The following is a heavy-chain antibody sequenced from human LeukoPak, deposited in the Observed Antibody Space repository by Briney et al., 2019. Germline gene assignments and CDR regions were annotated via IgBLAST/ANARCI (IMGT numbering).Heavy chain of an antibody. CDR3: ARAGVEGYGGYVVRD. J-gene: IGHJ4*02. D-gene: IGHD4-17*01. CDR2: IYYSGST. Sequence: PSETLSLTCTVSGGSISSYYWSWIRQPPGKGLEWIGYIYYSGSTNYNPSLKSRVTISVDTSKNQFSLKLSSVTAADTAVYYCARAGVEGYGGYVVRDWGQGTLVTVSS. CDR1: GGSISSYY. V-gene: IGHV4-59*01.